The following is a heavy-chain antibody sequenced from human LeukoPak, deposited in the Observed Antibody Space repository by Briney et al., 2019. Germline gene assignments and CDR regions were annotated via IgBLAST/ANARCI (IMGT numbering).Heavy chain of an antibody. V-gene: IGHV4-34*01. D-gene: IGHD6-19*01. Sequence: SSETLSLTCAVYGGSFSGYYWSWIRQPPGKGLEWIGEINHSGSTNYNPSLRSRVTISVHTSKNQLSLKLSSVTAADTAVYYCARQWLVSPLFDYGGQGTLVTVSS. CDR1: GGSFSGYY. CDR3: ARQWLVSPLFDY. CDR2: INHSGST. J-gene: IGHJ4*02.